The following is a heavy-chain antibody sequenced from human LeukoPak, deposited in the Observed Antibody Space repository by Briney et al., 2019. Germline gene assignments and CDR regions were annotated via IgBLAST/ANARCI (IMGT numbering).Heavy chain of an antibody. Sequence: PGGSLRLSCAASGFTFSSYGMHWVRQAPGKGPEWVAVIWYDGSNKYYADSVKGRFTISRDNSKNTLYLQMNSLRAEDTAVYYCASSILWGGAFDIWGQGTMVTVSS. CDR1: GFTFSSYG. CDR2: IWYDGSNK. CDR3: ASSILWGGAFDI. D-gene: IGHD2-21*01. J-gene: IGHJ3*02. V-gene: IGHV3-33*01.